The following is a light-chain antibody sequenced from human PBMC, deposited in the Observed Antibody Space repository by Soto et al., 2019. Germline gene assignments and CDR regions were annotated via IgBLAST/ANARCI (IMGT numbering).Light chain of an antibody. CDR2: GAS. J-gene: IGKJ2*01. CDR1: QSVSSSY. V-gene: IGKV3-20*01. Sequence: EIVLTQSPGTLSLSPGERATLSCRASQSVSSSYLAWYQQTPGQAPRLLIYGASSRATGIPDRFSASGSGTDFTLTISRLETEDCAVYYCQQYGSSPYTFGQGTRLEIK. CDR3: QQYGSSPYT.